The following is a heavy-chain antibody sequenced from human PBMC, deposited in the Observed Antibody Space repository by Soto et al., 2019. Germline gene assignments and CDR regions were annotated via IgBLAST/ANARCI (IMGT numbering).Heavy chain of an antibody. CDR2: ISYDGSNK. J-gene: IGHJ6*02. Sequence: QVQLVESGGGVVQPGRSLRLSCAASGFTFSSYAMHWVRQAPGKGLEWVAVISYDGSNKYYADSVKGRFTISRDNSKNRLYLQMNSLRAEDTAVYYCARDLGTIFGVVKAPYYYYGMDVWGQGTTVTVSS. CDR3: ARDLGTIFGVVKAPYYYYGMDV. V-gene: IGHV3-30-3*01. D-gene: IGHD3-3*01. CDR1: GFTFSSYA.